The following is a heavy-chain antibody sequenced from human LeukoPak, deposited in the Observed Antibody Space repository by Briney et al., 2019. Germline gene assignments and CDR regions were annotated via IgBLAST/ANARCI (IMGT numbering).Heavy chain of an antibody. CDR3: ARTVDTAMVPSLDY. D-gene: IGHD5-18*01. J-gene: IGHJ4*02. Sequence: GASLKISCKGSGSRFTSYWIGWVRQMPGKGLEWRGIIYPGDSDTRYSPSFQGQVTISADKSISTAYLQWSSLKASDTAMYYCARTVDTAMVPSLDYWGQGTLVTVSS. V-gene: IGHV5-51*01. CDR2: IYPGDSDT. CDR1: GSRFTSYW.